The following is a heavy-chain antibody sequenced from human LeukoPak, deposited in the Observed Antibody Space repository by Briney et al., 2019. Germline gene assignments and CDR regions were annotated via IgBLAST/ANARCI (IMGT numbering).Heavy chain of an antibody. CDR1: GYTFTSYG. CDR2: ISAYNGNT. CDR3: ARVPIAAAGYYFDY. V-gene: IGHV1-18*01. J-gene: IGHJ4*02. Sequence: ASVKVSCKASGYTFTSYGISWVRQAPGQGLEWMGWISAYNGNTNYAQKLQGRVTMTTDTSTSTAYMELRSLRSDDRAVYYCARVPIAAAGYYFDYWGQGTLVTVSS. D-gene: IGHD6-13*01.